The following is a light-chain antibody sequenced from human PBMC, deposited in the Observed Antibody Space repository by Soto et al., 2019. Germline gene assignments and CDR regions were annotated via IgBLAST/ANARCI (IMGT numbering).Light chain of an antibody. V-gene: IGLV2-14*01. Sequence: QSALTQPASVSGSPGQWITISCTGTSSDVGDNNYVSWYQQHPGKAPKLMIYDVTHRPSGISNRFSGSKSGNTASLTISGLQAEDEADYYCSSYTSSSTLYVFGTGTKLTVL. CDR2: DVT. CDR3: SSYTSSSTLYV. J-gene: IGLJ1*01. CDR1: SSDVGDNNY.